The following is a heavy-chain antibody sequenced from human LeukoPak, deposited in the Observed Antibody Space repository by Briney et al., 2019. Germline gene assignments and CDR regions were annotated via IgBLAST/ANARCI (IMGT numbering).Heavy chain of an antibody. CDR2: IYTSEST. J-gene: IGHJ4*02. Sequence: TLSLTCTVSGGSISSGSYYWSWIRQPAGKGLEWIGRIYTSESTNYNPSLKSRVTISVDTSKNQFSLKLSSVTAADTAVYYCARAGGVKTAALDLDYWGQGTLVTVSS. CDR3: ARAGGVKTAALDLDY. D-gene: IGHD6-25*01. V-gene: IGHV4-61*02. CDR1: GGSISSGSYY.